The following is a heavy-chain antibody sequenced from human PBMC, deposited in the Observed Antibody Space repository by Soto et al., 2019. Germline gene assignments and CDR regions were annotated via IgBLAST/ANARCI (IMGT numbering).Heavy chain of an antibody. D-gene: IGHD1-7*01. CDR1: GFTFSSYA. Sequence: GGSLRLSCAASGFTFSSYAMSWVRQAPGKGLEWVSAISGSGGSTYYADSVKGRFTISRDNSKNTLYLQMNSLRAEDTAVYYCAKDTSLELGYYYRMDVWGQGTTVTVSS. CDR3: AKDTSLELGYYYRMDV. V-gene: IGHV3-23*01. J-gene: IGHJ6*02. CDR2: ISGSGGST.